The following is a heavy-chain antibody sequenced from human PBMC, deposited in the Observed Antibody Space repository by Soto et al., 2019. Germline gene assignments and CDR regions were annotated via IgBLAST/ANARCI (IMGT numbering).Heavy chain of an antibody. D-gene: IGHD6-19*01. CDR1: GFTFDDYA. CDR2: ISWNSGSI. Sequence: EVQLVESGGGLVQPGRSLRLSCAASGFTFDDYAMHWVRQAPGKGLEWVSGISWNSGSIGYADSVKGRFTISRDNAKNSLYLQMNSLRAEDTALYYCAKDGYSSGWSQFIDYWCQGTLVTVSS. J-gene: IGHJ4*02. CDR3: AKDGYSSGWSQFIDY. V-gene: IGHV3-9*01.